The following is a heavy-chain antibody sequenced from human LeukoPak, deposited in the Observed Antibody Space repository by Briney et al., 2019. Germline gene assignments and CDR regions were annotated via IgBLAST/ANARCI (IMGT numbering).Heavy chain of an antibody. Sequence: PSETLSLTCAVSGGSFSGYYWSWIRQPPGKGLEWIGEINLSGSTNYYPSLKSRVTISVYTSKNQFSLKLRSVTAADTAVYYCARGLKYYDFWSAKGWFDPWGQGTLVTVSS. CDR3: ARGLKYYDFWSAKGWFDP. J-gene: IGHJ5*02. CDR2: INLSGST. V-gene: IGHV4-34*01. CDR1: GGSFSGYY. D-gene: IGHD3-3*01.